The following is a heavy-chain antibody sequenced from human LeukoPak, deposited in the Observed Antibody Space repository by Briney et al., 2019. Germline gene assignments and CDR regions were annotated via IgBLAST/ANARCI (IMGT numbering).Heavy chain of an antibody. Sequence: SQTLSLTCTVSAGSISSGGYYWSWIRQHPGKGLEWIGYIYFSGSTYYNPSLKSRVTISVDTSKNQFSLKLSSVTAADTAVYYCARAHCRSTSCPNWFDPWGQGTLVTVSS. D-gene: IGHD2-2*01. CDR3: ARAHCRSTSCPNWFDP. CDR2: IYFSGST. CDR1: AGSISSGGYY. V-gene: IGHV4-31*03. J-gene: IGHJ5*02.